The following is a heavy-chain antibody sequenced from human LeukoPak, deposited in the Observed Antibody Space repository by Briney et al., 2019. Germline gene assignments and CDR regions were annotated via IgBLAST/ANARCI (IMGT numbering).Heavy chain of an antibody. CDR1: GYTFTSYG. CDR2: ISTYNGNT. CDR3: ARDGPPLYSSKNRPLDY. D-gene: IGHD6-13*01. V-gene: IGHV1-18*01. Sequence: ASVKVSCKASGYTFTSYGIIWVRQAPGQGLEWMGWISTYNGNTNYAQKIQGRVAMTTDTSTSTAYMELRSLRSDDTAVYYCARDGPPLYSSKNRPLDYWGQGTLVTVSS. J-gene: IGHJ4*02.